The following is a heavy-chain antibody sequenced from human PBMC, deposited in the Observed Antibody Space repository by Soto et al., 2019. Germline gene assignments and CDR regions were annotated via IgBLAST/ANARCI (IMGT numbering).Heavy chain of an antibody. CDR2: ISYDTTNK. CDR3: ATSGTFAFDD. D-gene: IGHD1-26*01. CDR1: GFSFSNYG. V-gene: IGHV3-30*03. J-gene: IGHJ4*02. Sequence: QVQLVESGGGVVQPGTSLRLSCAASGFSFSNYGMVWVRQAPGKGLDWVAIISYDTTNKYYADSVKGRFTISRDNSKNTLYVQMNSLRTEDTAVYYCATSGTFAFDDWGQGTLVTGSP.